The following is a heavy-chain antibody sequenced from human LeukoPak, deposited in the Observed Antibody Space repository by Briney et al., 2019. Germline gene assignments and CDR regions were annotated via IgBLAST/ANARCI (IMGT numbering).Heavy chain of an antibody. CDR3: AKFVAATGGAN. J-gene: IGHJ4*02. D-gene: IGHD5-12*01. Sequence: GGSLRLSCAASGFTFSNYVMTWVRQAPGKGLEWVSSISSSSSYIYYADSVKGRFTISRDNSKNTLYLQMNSLRAEDTAVYYCAKFVAATGGANWGQGTLVTVSS. CDR2: ISSSSSYI. V-gene: IGHV3-21*04. CDR1: GFTFSNYV.